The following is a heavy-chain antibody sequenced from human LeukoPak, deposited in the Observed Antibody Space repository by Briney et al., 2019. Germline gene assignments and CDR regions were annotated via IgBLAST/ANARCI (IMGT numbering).Heavy chain of an antibody. D-gene: IGHD2-15*01. CDR3: ATLVVSDY. CDR1: GFTFSNYE. J-gene: IGHJ4*02. Sequence: GGSLRLSCAASGFTFSNYEMNWVRQAPGKGLEWVSYISSSGYTIYYADSVKGRFTISRDNAKNTLYLQLNSLRAEDTAIYYCATLVVSDYWGQGTLVTVSS. V-gene: IGHV3-48*03. CDR2: ISSSGYTI.